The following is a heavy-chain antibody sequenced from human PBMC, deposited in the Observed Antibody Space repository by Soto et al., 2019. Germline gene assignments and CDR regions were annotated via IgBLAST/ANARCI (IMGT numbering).Heavy chain of an antibody. CDR2: IYSGGST. J-gene: IGHJ6*02. V-gene: IGHV4-61*01. Sequence: KASETLSLTCTVSGGFVNSDTHSWSWIRQTPGKRLEWIGFIYSGGSTKNPSPRSRVTMSVDTSKNQFSLKLRSVIVADTAVYHCARFVRSCSATTCSTRADVWGQGITVTVSS. D-gene: IGHD2-2*01. CDR1: GGFVNSDTHS. CDR3: ARFVRSCSATTCSTRADV.